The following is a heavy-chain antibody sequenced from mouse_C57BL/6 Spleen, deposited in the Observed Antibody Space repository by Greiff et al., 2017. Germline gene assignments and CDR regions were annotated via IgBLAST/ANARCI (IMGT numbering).Heavy chain of an antibody. J-gene: IGHJ2*01. D-gene: IGHD2-10*02. CDR1: GYAFSSSW. CDR2: IYPGDGDT. CDR3: AREGYGNYEDYFDY. V-gene: IGHV1-82*01. Sequence: VQLQQSGPELVKPGASVKISCKASGYAFSSSWMNWVKQRPGKGLEWIGRIYPGDGDTNYNGKFKGKATLTADKSSSTAYMQLSSLTSEDSAVYFCAREGYGNYEDYFDYWGQGTTLTVSS.